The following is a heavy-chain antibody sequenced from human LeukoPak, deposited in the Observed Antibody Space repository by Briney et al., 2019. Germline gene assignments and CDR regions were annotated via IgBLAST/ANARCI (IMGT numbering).Heavy chain of an antibody. CDR2: TYYRSRWYD. D-gene: IGHD6-25*01. V-gene: IGHV6-1*01. CDR3: ARGRSGYWVSLFEY. CDR1: GDSVSSNSAA. Sequence: SQTLSLTCAISGDSVSSNSAAWNWIRQSPSRGLAWLGRTYYRSRWYDDYAVSVKSRMTINPDTSKNQFSLHLNSVTPEDTAVYYCARGRSGYWVSLFEYWGQGILVTVSS. J-gene: IGHJ4*02.